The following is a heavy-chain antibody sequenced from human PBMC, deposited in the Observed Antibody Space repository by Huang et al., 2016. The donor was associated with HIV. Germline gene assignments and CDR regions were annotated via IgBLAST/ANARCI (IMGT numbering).Heavy chain of an antibody. CDR1: GGSFSGYY. CDR3: ARERMMSWLDDHDAFDI. Sequence: HVQLQQWGAGLLKPSETLSLTCAVYGGSFSGYYWSWIRQSPGKGLEWIGEINHSGSTNYNPSLKSRLTISVDTSKNQFSLKLSSVTAADTAVYYCARERMMSWLDDHDAFDIWGQGTMVTVSS. CDR2: INHSGST. D-gene: IGHD1-1*01. V-gene: IGHV4-34*01. J-gene: IGHJ3*02.